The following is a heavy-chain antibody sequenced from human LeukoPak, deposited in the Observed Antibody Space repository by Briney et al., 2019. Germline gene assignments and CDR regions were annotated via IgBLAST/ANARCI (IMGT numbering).Heavy chain of an antibody. CDR3: AREPTSGSCYFDY. CDR1: GFAFTFSY. V-gene: IGHV1-46*01. D-gene: IGHD1-26*01. J-gene: IGHJ4*02. CDR2: TDPNTGNI. Sequence: GASVKVSCKASGFAFTFSYMHWVRQAPGQGLEWMGMTDPNTGNINYARKFQGRVTVTRDTSTSTVYLELRSLKSEDTAVYYCAREPTSGSCYFDYWGQGSLVTVSS.